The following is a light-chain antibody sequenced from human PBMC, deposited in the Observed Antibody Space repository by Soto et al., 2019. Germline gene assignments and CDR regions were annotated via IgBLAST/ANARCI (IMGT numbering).Light chain of an antibody. J-gene: IGKJ1*01. CDR1: QSISNG. Sequence: DIQMTQSPSTLSASIGDRVTITCRASQSISNGLAWYQQKPGKAPKLLIYKASSLEGAVPSRFSGSGSGTEFTLTISTLQPDDFALYYCQQFNSYPGTFGHGTKVEIK. CDR2: KAS. V-gene: IGKV1-5*03. CDR3: QQFNSYPGT.